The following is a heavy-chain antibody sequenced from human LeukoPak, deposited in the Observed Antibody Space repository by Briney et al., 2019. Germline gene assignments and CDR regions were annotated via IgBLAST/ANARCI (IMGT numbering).Heavy chain of an antibody. J-gene: IGHJ3*02. V-gene: IGHV4-39*01. CDR1: GDSISRSIDY. CDR2: IYYTGRT. D-gene: IGHD3-22*01. Sequence: PSETLSLTCTVSGDSISRSIDYWGRIRQPPWRGLEWIGSIYYTGRTYYNQSLKSRVTISVDTSKNQFSLKLSSVTAADTAVYYCARFEIVVVINNAFDIWGQGTMVTVSS. CDR3: ARFEIVVVINNAFDI.